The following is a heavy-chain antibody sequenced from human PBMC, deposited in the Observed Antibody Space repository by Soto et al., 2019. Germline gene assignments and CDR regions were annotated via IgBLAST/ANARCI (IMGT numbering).Heavy chain of an antibody. V-gene: IGHV4-39*01. D-gene: IGHD6-19*01. CDR3: ASHRQWRTGLEL. Sequence: QLQLQQSGPGLVRPSETLSLTCTVVGGSISTNFYWAWVRQPPGKGLEYIACIHREGSTHYNPSLQSRVTISLDPSKHQFSLQLRSVTAADTAVCNCASHRQWRTGLELWGKGTAVSVS. CDR2: IHREGST. J-gene: IGHJ6*04. CDR1: GGSISTNFY.